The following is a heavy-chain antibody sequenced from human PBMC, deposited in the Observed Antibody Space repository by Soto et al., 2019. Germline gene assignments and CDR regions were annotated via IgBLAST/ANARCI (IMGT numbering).Heavy chain of an antibody. D-gene: IGHD3-22*01. CDR1: GYTFTSNY. V-gene: IGHV1-46*01. Sequence: KLSCKASGYTFTSNYMHWLRQAHRQGLEWMGIINPSGGSTSYAQKFQGRVTMTRDTSTSTVYMELSSLRSEDTAGYYCARDNERYYGSSAPEGWLDTWGEGTLVTVSS. CDR3: ARDNERYYGSSAPEGWLDT. CDR2: INPSGGST. J-gene: IGHJ5*02.